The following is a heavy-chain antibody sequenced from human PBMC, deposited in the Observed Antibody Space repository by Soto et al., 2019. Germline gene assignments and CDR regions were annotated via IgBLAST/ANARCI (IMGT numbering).Heavy chain of an antibody. Sequence: GGSLRLSCAASGFTFSSYAMHWVRQAPGKGLEWVAVISYDGSNKYYADSVKGRFTISRDNSKNTLYLQMNSPRAEDTAVYYCARDNIRAAMASGYYYGMDVWGQGTTVTVSS. V-gene: IGHV3-30-3*01. J-gene: IGHJ6*02. CDR2: ISYDGSNK. CDR3: ARDNIRAAMASGYYYGMDV. D-gene: IGHD5-18*01. CDR1: GFTFSSYA.